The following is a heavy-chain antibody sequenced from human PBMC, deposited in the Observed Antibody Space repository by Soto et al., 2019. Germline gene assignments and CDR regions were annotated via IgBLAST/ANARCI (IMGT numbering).Heavy chain of an antibody. D-gene: IGHD1-26*01. J-gene: IGHJ6*02. Sequence: GGSLGLCCAASGFTFSSYAMSWVRQAPGKGLEWVSTISGSGGNAYYADSVKGRFTISRDNSKNTLRLQMNSLRADDTAVYYCAKDGASGSYPPYYYYGMDAWGQGTTVTVSS. CDR1: GFTFSSYA. V-gene: IGHV3-23*01. CDR2: ISGSGGNA. CDR3: AKDGASGSYPPYYYYGMDA.